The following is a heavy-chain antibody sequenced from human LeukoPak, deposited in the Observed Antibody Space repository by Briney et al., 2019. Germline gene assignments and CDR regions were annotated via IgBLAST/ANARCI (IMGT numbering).Heavy chain of an antibody. CDR2: IYHSGST. CDR1: GGSISSGGYS. J-gene: IGHJ4*02. CDR3: ARHKTYYYDSSGYYHEN. D-gene: IGHD3-22*01. Sequence: PSQTLSLTCAVSGGSISSGGYSWSWIRQPPGKGLEWIGYIYHSGSTYYNPSLKSRVTISVDTSKNQFSLKLSSVTAADTAVYYCARHKTYYYDSSGYYHENWGQGTLVTVSS. V-gene: IGHV4-30-2*03.